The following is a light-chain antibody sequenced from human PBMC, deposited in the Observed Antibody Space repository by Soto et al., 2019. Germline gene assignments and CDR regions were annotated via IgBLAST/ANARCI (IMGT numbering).Light chain of an antibody. CDR1: QTISRY. J-gene: IGKJ2*01. V-gene: IGKV1-39*01. Sequence: DIQMTQSPSSLSASVGDRVTITCRASQTISRYVTWSQQRPGKAPKLLIYAASNLQSEVPSRFSGSGSGTDFTLTISSLQPEDFATYYCQQTYSIPYTFGQGTKLEIK. CDR2: AAS. CDR3: QQTYSIPYT.